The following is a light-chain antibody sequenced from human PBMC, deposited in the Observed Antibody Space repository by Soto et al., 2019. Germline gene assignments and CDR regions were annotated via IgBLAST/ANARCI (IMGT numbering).Light chain of an antibody. J-gene: IGKJ4*01. CDR3: QQYGSSPLS. Sequence: EIVLTQSPGTLSLSPGARATLSCRASQSVSSSYLAWYQQKPGQAPRLLIYGASSRATGNPDRFSGSGSGTDFTLTISILEPEDFAGYYCQQYGSSPLSFGGGTKVEIK. V-gene: IGKV3-20*01. CDR2: GAS. CDR1: QSVSSSY.